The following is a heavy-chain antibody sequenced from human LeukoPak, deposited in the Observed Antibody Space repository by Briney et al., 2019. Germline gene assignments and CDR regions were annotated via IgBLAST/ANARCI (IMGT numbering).Heavy chain of an antibody. CDR1: GGSLSSYY. Sequence: SETLSLTCTVSGGSLSSYYWSWIRQPPGKGLEWIGYIYYSGSTNYNPSLKSRVTISVDTSKNQFSLKLSSVTAADTAVYYCARQAYCGGDCYSLDVWGQGTTVTVSS. V-gene: IGHV4-59*08. CDR2: IYYSGST. CDR3: ARQAYCGGDCYSLDV. D-gene: IGHD2-21*02. J-gene: IGHJ6*02.